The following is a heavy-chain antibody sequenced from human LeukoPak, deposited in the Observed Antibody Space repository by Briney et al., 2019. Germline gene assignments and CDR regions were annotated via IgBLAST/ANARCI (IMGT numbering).Heavy chain of an antibody. J-gene: IGHJ3*02. CDR3: ARDLPEGAFDI. CDR1: GFTFSSYW. V-gene: IGHV3-7*01. Sequence: PGGSLRLSCAASGFTFSSYWMSWVRQAPGKGLDWVANIKQDGSEKYYVDSVEGRFTISRDNAKNSLYLQMNSLRAEDTAVYYCARDLPEGAFDIWGQGTMVTVSS. CDR2: IKQDGSEK.